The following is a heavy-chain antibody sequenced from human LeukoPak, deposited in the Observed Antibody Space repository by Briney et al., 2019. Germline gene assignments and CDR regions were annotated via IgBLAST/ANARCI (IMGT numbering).Heavy chain of an antibody. D-gene: IGHD3-3*01. Sequence: GRSLRLSCAASGFTFSSYGMHWVRQAPGKGLEWVAVIWYDGSNKYYADSVKGRFTISRDNSKNTLYLQMNSLRAEDTAVYYCARDFWSHVKGGNFDHWGQGTLVTVSS. CDR2: IWYDGSNK. V-gene: IGHV3-33*01. CDR1: GFTFSSYG. CDR3: ARDFWSHVKGGNFDH. J-gene: IGHJ4*02.